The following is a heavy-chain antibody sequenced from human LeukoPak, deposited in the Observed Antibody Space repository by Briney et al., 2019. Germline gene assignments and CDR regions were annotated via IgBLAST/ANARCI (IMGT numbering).Heavy chain of an antibody. D-gene: IGHD3-22*01. CDR1: GGSFSGYY. V-gene: IGHV4-34*01. Sequence: SETLSLTCAVYGGSFSGYYWSWIRQPPGKGLEWIGEINHSGSTNYNPSLKSRVTISVDTSKNQFSLKLSTVTAADTAVYYCARAIIYDSSGYYYWAAENYFDYWGQGTLVTVSS. CDR2: INHSGST. CDR3: ARAIIYDSSGYYYWAAENYFDY. J-gene: IGHJ4*02.